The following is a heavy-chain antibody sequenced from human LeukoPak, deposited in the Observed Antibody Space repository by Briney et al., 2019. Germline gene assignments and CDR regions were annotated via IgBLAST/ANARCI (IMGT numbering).Heavy chain of an antibody. V-gene: IGHV4-34*01. CDR1: GGSFSGYY. J-gene: IGHJ5*02. D-gene: IGHD2-2*01. CDR2: INHSGST. CDR3: AGSYCSSTSCFPVDP. Sequence: SETLSLTCAVYGGSFSGYYWSWIRQPPGKGLEWIGEINHSGSTNYNPSLKSRVTISVDRSKNQFSLKLSSVTAADTAVYYCAGSYCSSTSCFPVDPWGQGTLVTVSS.